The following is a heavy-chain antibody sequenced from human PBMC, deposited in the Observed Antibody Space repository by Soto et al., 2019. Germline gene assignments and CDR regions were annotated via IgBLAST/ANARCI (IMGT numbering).Heavy chain of an antibody. J-gene: IGHJ6*02. D-gene: IGHD5-12*01. CDR1: GGTFNNYP. V-gene: IGHV1-69*01. CDR2: SIPIFDTA. CDR3: ARGRGYSGDDHYYYFDMDV. Sequence: QVQLVQSGAEVKKPWSSVKVSCKASGGTFNNYPITWVRQAPGEGLEWMGGSIPIFDTANYAQKFQGRVTITVDESTSTAYMELSSLRSEDTAVYYCARGRGYSGDDHYYYFDMDVWGQGTTGTVAS.